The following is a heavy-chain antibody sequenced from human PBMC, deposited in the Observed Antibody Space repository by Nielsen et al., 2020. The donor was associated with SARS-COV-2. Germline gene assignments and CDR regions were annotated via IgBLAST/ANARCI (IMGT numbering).Heavy chain of an antibody. D-gene: IGHD4-17*01. CDR1: GFSFSSYA. Sequence: GESLKISCAASGFSFSSYAMTWVRQAPGKGLEWVSSIGTTGDKTFYADSAKGRFIISRDNSKNTLYLQMNSLRAEDTAVYYCATWGTYGDLDAFHFWGQGTMVTVSS. V-gene: IGHV3-23*01. J-gene: IGHJ3*01. CDR3: ATWGTYGDLDAFHF. CDR2: IGTTGDKT.